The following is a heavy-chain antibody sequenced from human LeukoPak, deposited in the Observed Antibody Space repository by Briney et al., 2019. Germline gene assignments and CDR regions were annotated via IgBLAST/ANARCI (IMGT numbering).Heavy chain of an antibody. CDR2: IYTSGST. CDR1: GGSISSDNYY. Sequence: PSETLSLTCTVSGGSISSDNYYWSWIRQPAGKGLEWIGRIYTSGSTNYNPSLKSRVTMSLDTSKNQFSLKLSSVTAADTAVYYCARAGSYLGYFQHWGQGTLVTASS. D-gene: IGHD1-26*01. J-gene: IGHJ1*01. CDR3: ARAGSYLGYFQH. V-gene: IGHV4-61*02.